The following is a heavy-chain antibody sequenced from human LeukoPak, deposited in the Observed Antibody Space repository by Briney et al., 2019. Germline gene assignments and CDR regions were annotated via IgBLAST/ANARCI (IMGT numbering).Heavy chain of an antibody. CDR3: ARVQRDYYDSSRRYFDY. CDR1: GGSISSGDYY. V-gene: IGHV4-31*03. D-gene: IGHD3-22*01. Sequence: SETLSLTCTVSGGSISSGDYYWSWIRQNPGKGLEWIGYIYYSGSTYYNPSLKSRVTISVDTSKNQFSLRLSSVTAADTAVYYCARVQRDYYDSSRRYFDYWGQGTLVTVSS. J-gene: IGHJ4*02. CDR2: IYYSGST.